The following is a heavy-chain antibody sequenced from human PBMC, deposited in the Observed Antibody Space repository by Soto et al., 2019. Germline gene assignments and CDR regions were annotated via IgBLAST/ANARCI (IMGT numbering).Heavy chain of an antibody. CDR3: TSDTFGARDS. CDR2: IDPYDTGI. D-gene: IGHD2-15*01. Sequence: LRLSCAASGFAFSSEWMHWVRQAPGKGLVWVSRIDPYDTGITYADSVKGRFTISRDNAKNTLYLQMNSLRAEDTAVYYCTSDTFGARDSWGQGTLVTVS. J-gene: IGHJ4*02. CDR1: GFAFSSEW. V-gene: IGHV3-74*01.